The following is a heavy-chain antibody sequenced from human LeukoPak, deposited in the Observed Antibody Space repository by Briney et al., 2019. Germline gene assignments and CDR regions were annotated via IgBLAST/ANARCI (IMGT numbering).Heavy chain of an antibody. Sequence: GGSLRLSCAASGFTFSNYWMSWVRQAPGKGLEWVADIKQDGSEKYYLDSVKGRFTISRDNAKNSVYLQMNSLRAEDTAVYYCARDRRGYYGDYYYGMDVWGQGTTVTVSS. V-gene: IGHV3-7*03. CDR3: ARDRRGYYGDYYYGMDV. D-gene: IGHD4-17*01. CDR1: GFTFSNYW. J-gene: IGHJ6*02. CDR2: IKQDGSEK.